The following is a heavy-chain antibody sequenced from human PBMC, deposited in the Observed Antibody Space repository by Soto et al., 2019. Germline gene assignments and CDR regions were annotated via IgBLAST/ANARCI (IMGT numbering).Heavy chain of an antibody. Sequence: SETLSLTCAVYGGSFSGYYWSWIRQPPGKGLEWIGEINHSGSTNYNPSLKSRVTISVDTSKNQFSLKLSSVTAADTAVYYCARAGYSSSWYIESYYYGMDVWGQGTTVTVSS. CDR2: INHSGST. J-gene: IGHJ6*02. D-gene: IGHD6-13*01. CDR3: ARAGYSSSWYIESYYYGMDV. V-gene: IGHV4-34*01. CDR1: GGSFSGYY.